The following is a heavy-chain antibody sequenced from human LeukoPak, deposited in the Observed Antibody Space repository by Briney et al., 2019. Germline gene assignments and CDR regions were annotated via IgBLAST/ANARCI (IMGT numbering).Heavy chain of an antibody. Sequence: ASVKVSCKASGYTFTSYGISWVRQAPGQGLEWMGWISAYNGNTNYAQKLQGRVTMTTDTSTSTAYMELRSLRSDDTAVYYCARDVSSSWCRPGYFQHWGQGTLVTVSS. V-gene: IGHV1-18*01. CDR3: ARDVSSSWCRPGYFQH. CDR2: ISAYNGNT. J-gene: IGHJ1*01. CDR1: GYTFTSYG. D-gene: IGHD6-13*01.